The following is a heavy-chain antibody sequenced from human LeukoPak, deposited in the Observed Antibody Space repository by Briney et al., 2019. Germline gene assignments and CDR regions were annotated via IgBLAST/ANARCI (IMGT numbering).Heavy chain of an antibody. CDR3: AKLAHQIPIVVVPAAYIDY. Sequence: GGSLRLSCAASGFTFSSYAMSWVRQAPGKGLEWVSAISGSGGSTYYADSVKGRFTISRDNSKNTLYLQMNSLRAEDTAVYYCAKLAHQIPIVVVPAAYIDYWGQGTLVTVSS. J-gene: IGHJ4*02. CDR1: GFTFSSYA. CDR2: ISGSGGST. V-gene: IGHV3-23*01. D-gene: IGHD2-2*01.